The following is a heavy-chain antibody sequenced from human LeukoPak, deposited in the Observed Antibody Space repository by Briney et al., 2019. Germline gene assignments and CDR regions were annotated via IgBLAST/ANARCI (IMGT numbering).Heavy chain of an antibody. CDR3: ARDRGRGYYYYGMDV. J-gene: IGHJ6*02. CDR2: IYHSGST. CDR1: GGAISSSNW. V-gene: IGHV4-4*02. D-gene: IGHD3-16*01. Sequence: ASETLSLTCAVSGGAISSSNWWSWVRQPPGKGLEWIGEIYHSGSTNYNPSLKSRVTISVDKSKNQFSLKLSSVTAADTAVYYCARDRGRGYYYYGMDVWGQGTTVTVSS.